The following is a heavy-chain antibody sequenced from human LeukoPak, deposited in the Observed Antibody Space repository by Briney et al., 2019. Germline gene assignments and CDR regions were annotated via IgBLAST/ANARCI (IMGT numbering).Heavy chain of an antibody. V-gene: IGHV3-74*01. CDR2: INSNGFST. CDR1: GFIFNSHW. Sequence: GGSLRLSCAASGFIFNSHWMHWVRQVPGKGPVWVSRINSNGFSTSYTDSVKGRFTISRDNAKNTLYLQMNSLRADDTAVYYCARGWPPIALNDYGEYEEGSYHYYYMDVWGKGTTVTVSS. CDR3: ARGWPPIALNDYGEYEEGSYHYYYMDV. J-gene: IGHJ6*03. D-gene: IGHD4-17*01.